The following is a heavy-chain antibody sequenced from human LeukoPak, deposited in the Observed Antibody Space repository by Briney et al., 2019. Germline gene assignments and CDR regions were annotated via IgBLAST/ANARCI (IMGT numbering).Heavy chain of an antibody. J-gene: IGHJ1*01. D-gene: IGHD3-3*01. Sequence: PSETLSLTCTVSGGSISSGSYYWSWIRQPAGKGLEWIGRIYTSGSTNYNPSLKSRVTISVDTSKNQFSLKLSSVTAADTAVYYCARDGFWPFQHWGQGTLVTVSS. CDR3: ARDGFWPFQH. V-gene: IGHV4-61*02. CDR1: GGSISSGSYY. CDR2: IYTSGST.